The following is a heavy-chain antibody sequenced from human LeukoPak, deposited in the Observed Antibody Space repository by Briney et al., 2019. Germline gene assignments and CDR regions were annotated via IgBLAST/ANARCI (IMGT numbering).Heavy chain of an antibody. CDR1: GGSISSSSYY. D-gene: IGHD1-26*01. CDR2: IYYSGST. J-gene: IGHJ4*02. CDR3: ARDSGVGATFHFDY. Sequence: PSETLSLTCTVSGGSISSSSYYWGWIRQPPGKGLEWIGSIYYSGSTYYNPSLKSRVTISVDTSKNQFSLKLSSVIAADTAVYYCARDSGVGATFHFDYWGQGTLVTVSS. V-gene: IGHV4-39*07.